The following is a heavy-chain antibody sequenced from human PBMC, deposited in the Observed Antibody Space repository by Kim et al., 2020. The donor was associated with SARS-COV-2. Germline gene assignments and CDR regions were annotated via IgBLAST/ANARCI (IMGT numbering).Heavy chain of an antibody. J-gene: IGHJ4*02. V-gene: IGHV3-33*01. CDR1: GFTFSSYG. D-gene: IGHD6-13*01. CDR3: ARDLPTLGYSSTWYGEGAFDY. CDR2: IWYDGSNK. Sequence: GGSLRLSCAASGFTFSSYGMHWVRQAPGKGLEWVAVIWYDGSNKYYADSVKGRFTISRDNSKNTLYLQMNSLRAEDTAVYYCARDLPTLGYSSTWYGEGAFDYWGQGTRVTVSS.